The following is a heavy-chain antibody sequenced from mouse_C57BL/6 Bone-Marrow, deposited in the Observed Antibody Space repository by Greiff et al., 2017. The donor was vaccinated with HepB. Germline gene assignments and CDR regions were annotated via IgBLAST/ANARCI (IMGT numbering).Heavy chain of an antibody. CDR1: GYTFTSYW. Sequence: QVQLQQPGAELVKPGASVKMSCKASGYTFTSYWITWVKQRPGQGLEWIGDIYPGSGSTNYNEKFKSKATLTLDTSSSTAYMQLSSLTSEDSAVYYGAREGDDGYYLWYGDYWGQGTSVTVSS. D-gene: IGHD2-3*01. CDR3: AREGDDGYYLWYGDY. V-gene: IGHV1-55*01. J-gene: IGHJ4*01. CDR2: IYPGSGST.